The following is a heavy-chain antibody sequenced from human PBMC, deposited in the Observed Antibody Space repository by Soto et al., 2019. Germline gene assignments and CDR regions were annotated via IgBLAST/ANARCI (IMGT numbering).Heavy chain of an antibody. CDR3: AAPREGQWLVFDH. CDR1: GFTFSDFG. CDR2: VSKDGLDR. Sequence: QVQLVTSGGGVVRTAGSLRLSCVVSGFTFSDFGMHWVRQSPGDGLAWVASVSKDGLDRYYSESVKGRFTISRDDAKNTVFLQMNSLKVEDTAAYFCAAPREGQWLVFDHWGERTLVTVSA. V-gene: IGHV3-30*19. J-gene: IGHJ4*02. D-gene: IGHD6-19*01.